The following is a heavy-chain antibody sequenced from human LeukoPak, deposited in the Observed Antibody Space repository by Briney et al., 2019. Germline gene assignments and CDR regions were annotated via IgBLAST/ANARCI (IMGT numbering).Heavy chain of an antibody. CDR3: ARDRERVSYYYYYMDV. CDR1: GYTFTSYG. V-gene: IGHV1-18*01. D-gene: IGHD1-1*01. Sequence: GASVKVSCKASGYTFTSYGISWVRQAPGQGLEWMGWISAYNGNTNYAQKLQGRVTMTTDTSTSTAYMELRSLGSDDTAVYYCARDRERVSYYYYYMDVWGKGTTVTVSS. J-gene: IGHJ6*03. CDR2: ISAYNGNT.